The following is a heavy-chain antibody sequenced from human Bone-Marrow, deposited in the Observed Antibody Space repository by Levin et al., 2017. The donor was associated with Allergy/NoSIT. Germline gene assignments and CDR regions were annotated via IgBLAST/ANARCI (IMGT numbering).Heavy chain of an antibody. V-gene: IGHV4-34*01. CDR1: GGSFSGYY. CDR3: ARSSAAAGIWKKKYFQH. Sequence: SETLSLTCAVYGGSFSGYYWSWIRQPPGKGLEWIGEINHSGSTNYNPSLKSRVTISVDTSKNQFSLKLSSVTAADTAVYYCARSSAAAGIWKKKYFQHWGQGTLVTVSS. J-gene: IGHJ1*01. CDR2: INHSGST. D-gene: IGHD6-13*01.